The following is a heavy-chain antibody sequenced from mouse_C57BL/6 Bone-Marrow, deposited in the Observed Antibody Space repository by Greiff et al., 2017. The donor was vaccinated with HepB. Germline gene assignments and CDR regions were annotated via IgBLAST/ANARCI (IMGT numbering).Heavy chain of an antibody. CDR2: IYPRDGST. CDR1: GYTFTSYD. CDR3: ARLRYYGSSYVPFAY. J-gene: IGHJ3*01. Sequence: QVQLQQSGPELVKPGASVKLSCKASGYTFTSYDINWVKQRPGQGLEWIGWIYPRDGSTKYNEKFKSKATLTVDTSSSTAYMELRSLTSEDSAVYFCARLRYYGSSYVPFAYWGQGTLVTVSA. D-gene: IGHD1-1*01. V-gene: IGHV1-85*01.